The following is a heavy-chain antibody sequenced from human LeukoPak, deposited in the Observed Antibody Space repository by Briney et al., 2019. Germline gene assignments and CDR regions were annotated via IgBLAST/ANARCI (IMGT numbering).Heavy chain of an antibody. CDR1: GFTFSSYA. Sequence: PGGSLRLSCAASGFTFSSYAMSWVRRAPGKGLEWVSAISGSGGSTYYADSVKGRFTISRDNSKNTLYLQMNSLRAEDTAVYYCAKDFRKVVPAALARPYWGQGTLVTVSS. D-gene: IGHD2-2*01. CDR3: AKDFRKVVPAALARPY. J-gene: IGHJ4*01. CDR2: ISGSGGST. V-gene: IGHV3-23*01.